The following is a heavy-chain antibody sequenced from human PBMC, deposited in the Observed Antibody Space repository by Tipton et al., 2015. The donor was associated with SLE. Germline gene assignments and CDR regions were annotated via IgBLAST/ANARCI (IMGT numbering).Heavy chain of an antibody. CDR1: GFTFTNYW. J-gene: IGHJ4*02. V-gene: IGHV3-74*01. Sequence: SLRLSCAASGFTFTNYWMGWVRQAPGKGLVWVSEIDPDGSRTNYADYVEGRFTISRDNAKNTPSLQMNSLRVDDTGVYYCASLSAPSDYWGQGTLVTVSS. CDR2: IDPDGSRT. CDR3: ASLSAPSDY.